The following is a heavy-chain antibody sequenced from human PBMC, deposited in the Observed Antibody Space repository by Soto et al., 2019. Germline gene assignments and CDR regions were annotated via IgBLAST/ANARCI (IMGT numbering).Heavy chain of an antibody. D-gene: IGHD5-12*01. Sequence: EVQLLESGGGLVQPGGSLRLSCATSGFTFSSYAMSWVRQSPGKGLEWVSGISAGGGSTYYADSVKGRFAISRDNSKNTLFLQMNSLRADDTALYDCARGHGYGGDEHYYYDCWGQGTLVTVSS. V-gene: IGHV3-23*01. CDR1: GFTFSSYA. CDR2: ISAGGGST. CDR3: ARGHGYGGDEHYYYDC. J-gene: IGHJ4*02.